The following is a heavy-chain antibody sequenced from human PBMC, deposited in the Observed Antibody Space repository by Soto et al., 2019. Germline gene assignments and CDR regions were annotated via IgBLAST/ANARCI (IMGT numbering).Heavy chain of an antibody. CDR2: ISGSGGST. D-gene: IGHD2-2*01. J-gene: IGHJ4*02. CDR3: AKAQANIVVVPAGDDY. V-gene: IGHV3-23*01. CDR1: GFTFSSYA. Sequence: GGSLRLRYAASGFTFSSYAMSWVRQAPGKGLEWVSAISGSGGSTYYADSVKGRFTISRDNSKNTLYLQMNSLRAEDTAVYYCAKAQANIVVVPAGDDYWGQGTLVTVSS.